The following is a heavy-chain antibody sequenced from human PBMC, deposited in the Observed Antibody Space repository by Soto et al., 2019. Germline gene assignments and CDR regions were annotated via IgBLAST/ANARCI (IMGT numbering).Heavy chain of an antibody. Sequence: ASVKVSCKASGYTFTSYGISWVRQAPGQGLEWMGWISAYNGNTNYAQKLQGRVTMTTDTSTSTAYMELRSLRSDDTAVYYCARNPIRIFGVVSPGVGWFEPWGQGTLVTVSS. J-gene: IGHJ5*02. V-gene: IGHV1-18*04. D-gene: IGHD3-3*01. CDR3: ARNPIRIFGVVSPGVGWFEP. CDR2: ISAYNGNT. CDR1: GYTFTSYG.